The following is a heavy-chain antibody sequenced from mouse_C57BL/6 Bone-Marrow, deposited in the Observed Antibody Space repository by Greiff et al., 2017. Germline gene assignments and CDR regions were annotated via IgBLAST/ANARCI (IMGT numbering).Heavy chain of an antibody. J-gene: IGHJ1*03. Sequence: EVKVVESGGGLVKPGGSLKLSCAASGFTFSSYTMSWVRQTPEKRLEWVATISGGGGNTYYPDSVKGRFTISRDNAKNTLYLQMSRLRSEDTALYYCARHGGMVTSYFYWYFDVWGTGTTVTVSS. CDR3: ARHGGMVTSYFYWYFDV. CDR1: GFTFSSYT. D-gene: IGHD2-10*02. CDR2: ISGGGGNT. V-gene: IGHV5-9*01.